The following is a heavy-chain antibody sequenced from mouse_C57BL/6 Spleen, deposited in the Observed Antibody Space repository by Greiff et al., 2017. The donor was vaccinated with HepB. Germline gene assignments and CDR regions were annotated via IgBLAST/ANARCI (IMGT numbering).Heavy chain of an antibody. Sequence: EVQLVESGPGLVKPSQSLSLTCSVTGYSITSGYYWNWIRQFPGNKLEWMGYISYDGSNNYNPSLKNRISITRDTSKNQFFLKLKSVTTEDTATYYCARGSYDWFAYWGQGTLVTVSA. CDR2: ISYDGSN. CDR1: GYSITSGYY. D-gene: IGHD1-1*01. CDR3: ARGSYDWFAY. V-gene: IGHV3-6*01. J-gene: IGHJ3*01.